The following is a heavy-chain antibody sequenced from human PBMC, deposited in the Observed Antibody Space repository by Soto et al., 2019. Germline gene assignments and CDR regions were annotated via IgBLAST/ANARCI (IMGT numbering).Heavy chain of an antibody. CDR3: ACYYCSGGSCLFDY. CDR2: IYYSGST. CDR1: GGSISSYY. J-gene: IGHJ4*02. D-gene: IGHD2-15*01. Sequence: SETLSLTCTVSGGSISSYYWSWIRQPPGKGLEWIGYIYYSGSTNYNPSLKSRVTISVDTSKNQFSLKLSSVTAADTAVYYCACYYCSGGSCLFDYWGQGTLVTVSS. V-gene: IGHV4-59*01.